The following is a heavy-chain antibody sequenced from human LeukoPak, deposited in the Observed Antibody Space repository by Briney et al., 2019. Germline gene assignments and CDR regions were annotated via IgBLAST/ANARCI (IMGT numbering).Heavy chain of an antibody. CDR3: ARGSIAARPDYYYYMDV. D-gene: IGHD6-6*01. Sequence: PSQTLSLTCTVSGGSISSGDYYWSWIRQPPGKGLEWIGYIYYSGSTYYNPSLKSRVTISVDTSKNQFSLKLSSVTAADTAVYYCARGSIAARPDYYYYMDVWGKGTTVIVSS. CDR2: IYYSGST. J-gene: IGHJ6*03. V-gene: IGHV4-30-4*08. CDR1: GGSISSGDYY.